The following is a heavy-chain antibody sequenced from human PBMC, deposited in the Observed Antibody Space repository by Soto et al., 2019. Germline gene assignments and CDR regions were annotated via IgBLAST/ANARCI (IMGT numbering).Heavy chain of an antibody. CDR3: ASPGWFDP. V-gene: IGHV3-21*01. CDR2: IGTISTYI. J-gene: IGHJ5*02. Sequence: GGSLRLSCAASGFTFSSYSMNWVRQAPGKGLEWVSSIGTISTYIYYADAVKGRFTISRDNAKNSLYLQMNSLRAEDTAVYYCASPGWFDPWGQGTLVTVSS. CDR1: GFTFSSYS.